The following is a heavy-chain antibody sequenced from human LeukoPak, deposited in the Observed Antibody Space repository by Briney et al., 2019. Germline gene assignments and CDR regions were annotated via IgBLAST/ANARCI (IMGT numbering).Heavy chain of an antibody. J-gene: IGHJ4*02. Sequence: GGSLRLSCTASGLTFSSYSMNWVRQAPGKGLEWISYISTDSNKIYYADSVRGRFTISRDNAKNSLFLQMNSLRADDTAVYFCWARILSIPDVTVADRGDCWGQGSLVTVSS. CDR2: ISTDSNKI. CDR3: WARILSIPDVTVADRGDC. CDR1: GLTFSSYS. D-gene: IGHD6-19*01. V-gene: IGHV3-48*01.